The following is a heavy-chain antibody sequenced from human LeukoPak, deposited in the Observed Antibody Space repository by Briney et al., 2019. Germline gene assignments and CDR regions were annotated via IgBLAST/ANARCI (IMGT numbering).Heavy chain of an antibody. CDR1: GFTFSSYG. D-gene: IGHD4-17*01. Sequence: GGSLRLSCAASGFTFSSYGMHWVRQAPGKGLVWVAYKRYDGSNKYYADSVKGRFTISRDNSKNTLYLQMNSLRAGDTAVYYCAKDYGDYGVWYYYYMDVWGKGTTVTVSS. CDR2: KRYDGSNK. J-gene: IGHJ6*03. CDR3: AKDYGDYGVWYYYYMDV. V-gene: IGHV3-30*02.